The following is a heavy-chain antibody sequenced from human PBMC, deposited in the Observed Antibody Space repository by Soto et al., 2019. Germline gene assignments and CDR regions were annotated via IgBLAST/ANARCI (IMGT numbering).Heavy chain of an antibody. Sequence: QVQLQESGPGLVKSSETLSLTCTVSGASVSSGSYYWSWIRQPPGKGLEWIAYIYYIGSTNCNPSLKSRVTISVDTSKNQFSLKLNSVTAADTAMYYCARTMYCSGGSCYFGGFDYWGQGTLVTVSS. J-gene: IGHJ4*02. CDR1: GASVSSGSYY. CDR2: IYYIGST. CDR3: ARTMYCSGGSCYFGGFDY. D-gene: IGHD2-15*01. V-gene: IGHV4-61*01.